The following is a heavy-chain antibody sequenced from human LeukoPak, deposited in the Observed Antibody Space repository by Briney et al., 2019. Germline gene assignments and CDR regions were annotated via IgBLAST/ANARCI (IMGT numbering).Heavy chain of an antibody. D-gene: IGHD5-24*01. V-gene: IGHV4-34*01. J-gene: IGHJ3*02. Sequence: GSLRLSCAASGFTFDDYGMSWIRQPPGKGLEWIGEINHSGSTNYNPSLKSRVTISVDTSKNQFSLKLSSVTAADTAVYYCARETGTIEMATNRLNAFDIWGQGTMVTVSS. CDR1: GFTFDDYG. CDR3: ARETGTIEMATNRLNAFDI. CDR2: INHSGST.